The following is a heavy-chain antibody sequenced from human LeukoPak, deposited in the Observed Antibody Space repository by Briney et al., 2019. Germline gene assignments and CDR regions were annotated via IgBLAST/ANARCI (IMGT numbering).Heavy chain of an antibody. CDR2: IYYSGST. J-gene: IGHJ4*02. CDR3: ASGTPGAAAGY. Sequence: SETLSLTCTVSGGSISSYYWSWIRQPPGKGLEWIGYIYYSGSTNYNPSLKSRVTISVDTSKNQFSLKLSSVTAADTAVYYCASGTPGAAAGYWGQGTLVTVSS. CDR1: GGSISSYY. V-gene: IGHV4-59*01. D-gene: IGHD6-13*01.